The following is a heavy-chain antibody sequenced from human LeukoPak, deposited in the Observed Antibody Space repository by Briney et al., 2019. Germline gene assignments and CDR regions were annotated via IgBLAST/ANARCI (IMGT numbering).Heavy chain of an antibody. CDR2: ISAYNGNT. J-gene: IGHJ4*02. V-gene: IGHV1-18*01. Sequence: GASVKVSCKASGYTFTSYGISWVRQAPGQGLEWMGWISAYNGNTNYAQKFQGRVTMTRNTSISTAYMELSSLRSEDTAVYYCARGRVKRSIAAAGQQIFDYWGQGTLVTVSS. CDR3: ARGRVKRSIAAAGQQIFDY. D-gene: IGHD6-13*01. CDR1: GYTFTSYG.